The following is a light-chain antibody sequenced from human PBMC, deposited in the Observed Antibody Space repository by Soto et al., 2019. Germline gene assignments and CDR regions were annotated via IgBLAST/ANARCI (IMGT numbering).Light chain of an antibody. J-gene: IGLJ2*01. V-gene: IGLV1-44*01. CDR2: SDD. CDR3: ASWDDILTEV. Sequence: QSVLTQPPSASATPGQRVTISCSGSNSNIGGKTVTWYQQIPGQAPKVVIHSDDQRPSGVPARFSGSKSGTSAPLAISAVQSEDEADYFCASWDDILTEVFGGGTKVPVL. CDR1: NSNIGGKT.